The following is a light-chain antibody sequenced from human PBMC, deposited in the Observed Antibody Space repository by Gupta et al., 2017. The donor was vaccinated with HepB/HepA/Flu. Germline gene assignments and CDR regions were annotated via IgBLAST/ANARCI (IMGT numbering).Light chain of an antibody. CDR3: QAWDNSVV. V-gene: IGLV3-1*01. J-gene: IGLJ2*01. Sequence: SSELPQPPSVSVSPGQTASITCSGDNLGDNYPCWYQQQPGQCPVLVIYRHTRRPSGIPERFSGSNSENTATLTIGGNEAMDEDDYYRQAWDNSVVFGGGTKLTVL. CDR1: NLGDNY. CDR2: RHT.